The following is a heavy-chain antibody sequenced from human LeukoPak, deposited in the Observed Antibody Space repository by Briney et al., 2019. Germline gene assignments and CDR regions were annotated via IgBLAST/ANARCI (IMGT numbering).Heavy chain of an antibody. CDR1: GFTVSSDH. CDR2: IDGGERK. CDR3: ASGKLNS. V-gene: IGHV3-53*01. J-gene: IGHJ4*02. D-gene: IGHD1-14*01. Sequence: GGSLRLSCAASGFTVSSDHMAWVRQAPGGGLECVSVIDGGERKYYADSVKGRFTISRDDSKNTFDLQMNSLRAEDTAVYCCASGKLNSWGQGTLVTVSS.